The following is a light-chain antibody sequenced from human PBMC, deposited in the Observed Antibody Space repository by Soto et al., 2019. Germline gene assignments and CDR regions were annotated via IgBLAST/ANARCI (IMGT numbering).Light chain of an antibody. V-gene: IGKV3-11*01. Sequence: EVVLTQSPDTLSLPPWERATLSFSASQSISSYIAWYPQKHGQAHRLLIYDAYSRATGIPARLSGSGSGTDFTLTISSLDPEDFAVYSCQQLTDWPPQWTFGQGTKVDIK. CDR2: DAY. J-gene: IGKJ1*01. CDR1: QSISSY. CDR3: QQLTDWPPQWT.